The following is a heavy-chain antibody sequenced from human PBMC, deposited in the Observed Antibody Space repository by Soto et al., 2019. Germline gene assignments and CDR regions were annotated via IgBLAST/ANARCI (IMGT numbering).Heavy chain of an antibody. CDR1: GYSFTSYW. J-gene: IGHJ6*02. CDR2: IYPGDSDT. CDR3: ARHEPGYGDYDYYYGMDV. V-gene: IGHV5-51*01. D-gene: IGHD4-17*01. Sequence: PGESLKSSCNGSGYSFTSYWIGWVRQMPGKGLEWMGIIYPGDSDTRYSPSFQGQVTISADKSISTAYLQWSSLKASDTAMYYCARHEPGYGDYDYYYGMDVWGQGTTVTVSS.